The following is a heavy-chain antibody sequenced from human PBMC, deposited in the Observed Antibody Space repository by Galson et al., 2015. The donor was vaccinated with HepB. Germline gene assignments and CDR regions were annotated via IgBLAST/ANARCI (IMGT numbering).Heavy chain of an antibody. CDR1: GYTFTSYT. CDR2: LNAGNGNT. CDR3: ARGRGCTSTSCYPWWFDP. V-gene: IGHV1-3*01. D-gene: IGHD2-2*01. Sequence: SVKVSCKASGYTFTSYTIHWVRQAPGQRLEWMGWLNAGNGNTKYSQKFQGRVTFTRDTSASTAYMELSSLRSEDTAVYFCARGRGCTSTSCYPWWFDPWGQGTLVTVSS. J-gene: IGHJ5*02.